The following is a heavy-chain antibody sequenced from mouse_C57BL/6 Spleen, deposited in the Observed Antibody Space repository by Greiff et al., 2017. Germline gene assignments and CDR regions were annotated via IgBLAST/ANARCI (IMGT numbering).Heavy chain of an antibody. Sequence: EVKVVESGGGLVKPGGSLKLSCAASGFTFSSYAMSWVCQTPEKRLEWVATISDGGSYTYYPDNVKGRFTISRDNAKNNLYLQMSHLKSEDTAMYYCARVPIYYDYGYFDYWGQGTTLTVSS. V-gene: IGHV5-4*03. CDR1: GFTFSSYA. D-gene: IGHD2-4*01. CDR2: ISDGGSYT. J-gene: IGHJ2*01. CDR3: ARVPIYYDYGYFDY.